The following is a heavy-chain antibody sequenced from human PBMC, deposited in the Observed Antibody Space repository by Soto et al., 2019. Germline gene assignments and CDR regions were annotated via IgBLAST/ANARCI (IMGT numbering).Heavy chain of an antibody. Sequence: QLQLQESGSGLVKPSQTLSLTCAVSGGSISSGGYSWIWIRQPPGKGLEWIGYIYHRGSTYYNPSIKSRVTISVDRSKNQFSLKLSSVTAADTAVYYCARGMTTVTTIDYWGQGTLVTVSS. CDR3: ARGMTTVTTIDY. CDR2: IYHRGST. D-gene: IGHD4-4*01. J-gene: IGHJ4*02. CDR1: GGSISSGGYS. V-gene: IGHV4-30-2*01.